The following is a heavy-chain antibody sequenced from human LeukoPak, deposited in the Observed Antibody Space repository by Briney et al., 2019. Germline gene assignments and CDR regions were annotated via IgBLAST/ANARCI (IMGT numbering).Heavy chain of an antibody. Sequence: PGRSLRLSCAASGFTFSSYGMHWVRQAPGKGLEWVAVIWYDGSNKYYADSVKGRFTISRDNSKNTLYLQMNSLRAEDTAVYYCAKIGDCDFWSGYYSPQPDAFDNWGQGTMVTVSS. CDR2: IWYDGSNK. J-gene: IGHJ3*02. CDR1: GFTFSSYG. CDR3: AKIGDCDFWSGYYSPQPDAFDN. V-gene: IGHV3-33*06. D-gene: IGHD3-3*01.